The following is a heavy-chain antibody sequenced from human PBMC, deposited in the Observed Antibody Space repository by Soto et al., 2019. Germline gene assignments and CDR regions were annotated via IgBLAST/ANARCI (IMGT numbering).Heavy chain of an antibody. D-gene: IGHD6-19*01. Sequence: GGSLRLSCAASGFTFSNYAMHWVRQAPGKGLEWVAVISYDGSNKYYADSVKGRFTISRDNSKNSLYLQMNSLRAEDTAVYYCARDRRPAYNSGWSVIDYWGQGTLVTVSS. CDR3: ARDRRPAYNSGWSVIDY. J-gene: IGHJ4*02. CDR1: GFTFSNYA. V-gene: IGHV3-30-3*01. CDR2: ISYDGSNK.